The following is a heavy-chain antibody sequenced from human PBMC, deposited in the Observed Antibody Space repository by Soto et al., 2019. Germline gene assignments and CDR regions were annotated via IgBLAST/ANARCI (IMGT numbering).Heavy chain of an antibody. CDR1: GFTFSSYA. CDR2: ISGSGGST. J-gene: IGHJ5*02. Sequence: RGSLRLSCAACGFTFSSYAMSWVGQDPGKGLEWVSAISGSGGSTYYAASVKGRFTISRDNSKNPLYLQMNSLRAEDTAVYYCGKVLHMTTVTKNWFDPWGQGTLVTVSS. CDR3: GKVLHMTTVTKNWFDP. V-gene: IGHV3-23*01. D-gene: IGHD4-17*01.